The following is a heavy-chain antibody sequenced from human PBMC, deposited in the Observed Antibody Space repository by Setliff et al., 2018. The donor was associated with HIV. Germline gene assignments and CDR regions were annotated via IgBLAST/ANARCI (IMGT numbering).Heavy chain of an antibody. Sequence: SETLSLTCSGSGGSTTSGGYYWSWIRQHPGKGLEYIGYIYYSGSTYYNPSLKRRVTMSIDTSTQQFFLNVTSVTAADTAVYYCAGFSYNFWAYHFDHWGQGALVTVSS. D-gene: IGHD3-3*01. V-gene: IGHV4-31*03. CDR2: IYYSGST. CDR3: AGFSYNFWAYHFDH. J-gene: IGHJ4*02. CDR1: GGSTTSGGYY.